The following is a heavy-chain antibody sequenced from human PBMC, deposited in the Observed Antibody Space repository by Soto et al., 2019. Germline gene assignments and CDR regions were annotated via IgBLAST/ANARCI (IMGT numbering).Heavy chain of an antibody. CDR2: IYWDDGK. V-gene: IGHV2-5*02. CDR1: GFSLTTSGAV. CDR3: AHRVGGYVNDFDY. J-gene: IGHJ4*02. Sequence: QITLKESGPTLVKPTQTLTLTCSSPGFSLTTSGAVVGWIRQPPGKALEWLAVIYWDDGKRYSSSLSNKLTISKDTYKNQVVLTMTNMDPVDTDTYYCAHRVGGYVNDFDYWGQGTLVTVSS. D-gene: IGHD2-15*01.